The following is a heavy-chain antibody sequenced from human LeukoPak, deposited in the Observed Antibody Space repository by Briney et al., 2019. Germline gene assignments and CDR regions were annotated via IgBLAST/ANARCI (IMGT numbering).Heavy chain of an antibody. D-gene: IGHD3-22*01. V-gene: IGHV3-30*18. J-gene: IGHJ4*02. CDR3: AKVRGNVGSSYFPDY. Sequence: GGSLRLSCAVSGFTFSTYGMHWVRQAPGKRLEWVAVILYDGSNRQYADSVKGRFTISRDNSKNTLYLQMNSLRVEDTAVYYCAKVRGNVGSSYFPDYWGQGTLVTVTS. CDR1: GFTFSTYG. CDR2: ILYDGSNR.